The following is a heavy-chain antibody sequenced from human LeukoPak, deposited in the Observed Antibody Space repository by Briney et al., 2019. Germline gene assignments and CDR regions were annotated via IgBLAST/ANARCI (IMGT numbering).Heavy chain of an antibody. CDR1: GFTFSSYG. CDR3: ARWAAHCSSTSCYFDY. CDR2: IWYDGSNK. V-gene: IGHV3-33*01. D-gene: IGHD2-2*01. Sequence: GGSLRLSCAASGFTFSSYGMHWVRQAPGKGLEWVAVIWYDGSNKYYADSVKGRFTISRDNSKNTLYLQMNSLRAEDTAVYYCARWAAHCSSTSCYFDYWGQGTLVTVSS. J-gene: IGHJ4*02.